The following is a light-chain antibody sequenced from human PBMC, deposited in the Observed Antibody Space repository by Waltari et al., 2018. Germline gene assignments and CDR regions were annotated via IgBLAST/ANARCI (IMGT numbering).Light chain of an antibody. V-gene: IGLV2-18*02. J-gene: IGLJ3*02. CDR2: EVT. Sequence: QSALTQIPSVSGSPGQSVTLSCTGTSSDIGHFHRVSWYQKAPDTAPNLLIYEVTNQHYGVPDRFSGSKSGNTASLTISGLQADDEADYYCLSYTTSDTWVFGGGTKVTVL. CDR1: SSDIGHFHR. CDR3: LSYTTSDTWV.